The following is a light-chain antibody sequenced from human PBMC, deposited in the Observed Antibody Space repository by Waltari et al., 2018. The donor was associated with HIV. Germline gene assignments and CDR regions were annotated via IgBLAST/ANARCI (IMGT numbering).Light chain of an antibody. CDR3: QQYSTWPLYT. CDR1: QSVGAS. CDR2: GAY. Sequence: EVMLTQSPATLSVSPGDTVTLSCRASQSVGASLAWYQHRPGQSPRRLVYGAYTTAPGVPARFRGRGFGTDFTLTISNLQSGDFAVYFCQQYSTWPLYTFGQGTKLEI. V-gene: IGKV3-15*01. J-gene: IGKJ2*01.